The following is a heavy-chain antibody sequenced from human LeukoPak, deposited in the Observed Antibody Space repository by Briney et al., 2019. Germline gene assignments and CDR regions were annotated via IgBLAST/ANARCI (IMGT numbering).Heavy chain of an antibody. Sequence: ASVKASCKASGYTFTSYGISWVRQAPGQGLEWMGWISAYNGNTNYAQKLQGRVTMTTDTSTSTAYMELRSLRSDDTAVYYCARAGGSSSSYYYYYMDVWGKGTTVTVSS. D-gene: IGHD6-6*01. J-gene: IGHJ6*03. V-gene: IGHV1-18*01. CDR3: ARAGGSSSSYYYYYMDV. CDR2: ISAYNGNT. CDR1: GYTFTSYG.